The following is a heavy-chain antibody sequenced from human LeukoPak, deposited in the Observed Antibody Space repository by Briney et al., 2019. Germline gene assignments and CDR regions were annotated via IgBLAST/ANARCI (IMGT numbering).Heavy chain of an antibody. Sequence: PSETLSLTSTVSGGSISSGGYYWGWIRQPPGKGLEWIGSIYYSGSTYYNPSLKSRVTISVDTSKNQFSLKLSSVTAADTAVYYCARRDITIQGAFDIWGQGTMVTVSS. CDR3: ARRDITIQGAFDI. J-gene: IGHJ3*02. V-gene: IGHV4-39*01. CDR1: GGSISSGGYY. CDR2: IYYSGST. D-gene: IGHD2-15*01.